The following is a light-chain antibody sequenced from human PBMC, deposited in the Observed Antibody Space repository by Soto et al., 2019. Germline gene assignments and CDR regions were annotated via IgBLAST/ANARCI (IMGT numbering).Light chain of an antibody. J-gene: IGKJ4*01. CDR1: QSVSSSY. CDR3: QQYNNWPLLT. CDR2: GAS. V-gene: IGKV3-15*01. Sequence: EIVLTQSPGTLSLSPGERSTLSFSSSQSVSSSYLVWYQQKPGQAPRLLIYGASTRATGIPARFSGSGSGTEFTLTISSLQSEDFAVYYCQQYNNWPLLTFGGGTKVDI.